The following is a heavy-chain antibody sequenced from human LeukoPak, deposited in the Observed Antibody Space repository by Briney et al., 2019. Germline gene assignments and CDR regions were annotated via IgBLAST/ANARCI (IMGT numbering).Heavy chain of an antibody. CDR2: IKQDGSEK. Sequence: PGGSLRLSCAASGFTFSSYWMSWVRQAPGKGLEWVANIKQDGSEKYYVDSVKGRFTISRDNSKNTLYLQMNSLRAEDTAVYYCAKKAGIAAAEYYYYYYYMDVWGKGTTVTVSS. D-gene: IGHD6-25*01. V-gene: IGHV3-7*03. J-gene: IGHJ6*03. CDR1: GFTFSSYW. CDR3: AKKAGIAAAEYYYYYYYMDV.